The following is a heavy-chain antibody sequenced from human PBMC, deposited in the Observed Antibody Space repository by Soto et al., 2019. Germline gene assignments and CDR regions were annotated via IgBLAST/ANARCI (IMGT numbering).Heavy chain of an antibody. V-gene: IGHV1-18*04. CDR2: ISTHNGNT. Sequence: QDQLVQSGAEVKKPGASVKVSCKTSVFTSSGISWVRQAPGQRLEWMGWISTHNGNTIYAQKFQGRVIMTMDTSTTTVYMELRSLRPDDTAVYLCAREGILGLFDAYDLWGQGTMVTVSS. D-gene: IGHD3-3*01. CDR1: VFTSSG. CDR3: AREGILGLFDAYDL. J-gene: IGHJ3*01.